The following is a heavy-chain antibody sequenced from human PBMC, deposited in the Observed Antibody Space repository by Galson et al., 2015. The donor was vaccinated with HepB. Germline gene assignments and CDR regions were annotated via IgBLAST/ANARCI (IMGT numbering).Heavy chain of an antibody. CDR2: ISSSSSYI. CDR3: ARDSPYGDYLGLFDYGMDV. CDR1: GFTFSNSA. V-gene: IGHV3-21*01. Sequence: SLRLSCAASGFTFSNSAMHWVRQAPGKGLEWVSSISSSSSYIYYADSVKGRFTISRDNAKNSLYLQMNSLRAEDTAVYYCARDSPYGDYLGLFDYGMDVWGQGTTVTVSS. J-gene: IGHJ6*02. D-gene: IGHD4-17*01.